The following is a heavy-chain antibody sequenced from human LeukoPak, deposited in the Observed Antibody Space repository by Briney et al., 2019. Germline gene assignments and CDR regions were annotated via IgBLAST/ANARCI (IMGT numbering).Heavy chain of an antibody. CDR3: ARDPYSGSFSDAFDI. Sequence: GGSLRLSCAASGFTFSSYAMSWVRQAPGKGLEWVSAISGSGGSTYYADSVKGRFTISRDNAKKSLYLQMNSLRAEDTAVYYCARDPYSGSFSDAFDIWGQGTMVTVSS. J-gene: IGHJ3*02. CDR2: ISGSGGST. CDR1: GFTFSSYA. V-gene: IGHV3-23*01. D-gene: IGHD1-26*01.